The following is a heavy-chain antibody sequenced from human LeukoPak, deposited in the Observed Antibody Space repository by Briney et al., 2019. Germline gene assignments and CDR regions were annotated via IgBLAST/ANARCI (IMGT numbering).Heavy chain of an antibody. CDR2: ISAYNGNT. D-gene: IGHD2-2*01. CDR1: GYTFTSYG. V-gene: IGHV1-18*01. Sequence: ASVKVSCKASGYTFTSYGISWVRQAPGQGLEWMGWISAYNGNTSYAQKLQGRVTMTTDTSTSTAYMELRSLRSDDTAVYYCARGYCSSTSCSPGDYWGQGTLVTVSS. J-gene: IGHJ4*02. CDR3: ARGYCSSTSCSPGDY.